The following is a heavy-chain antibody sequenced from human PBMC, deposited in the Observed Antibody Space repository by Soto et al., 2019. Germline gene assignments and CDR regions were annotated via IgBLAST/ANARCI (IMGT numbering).Heavy chain of an antibody. CDR2: INPSGGST. V-gene: IGHV1-46*03. CDR1: GYTFTSYY. D-gene: IGHD5-12*01. J-gene: IGHJ1*01. CDR3: ARDGHATTITPSEYFQH. Sequence: ASVKVSCKASGYTFTSYYMHWVRQAPGQGLEWMGIINPSGGSTSYAQKFQGRVTMTRDTSTSTVYMELSSLRSEDTAVYYCARDGHATTITPSEYFQHWGQGTLVTVSS.